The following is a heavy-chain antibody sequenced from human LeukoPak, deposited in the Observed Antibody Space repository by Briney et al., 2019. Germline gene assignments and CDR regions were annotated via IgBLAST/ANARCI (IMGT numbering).Heavy chain of an antibody. CDR3: ATDRGYSTFDY. CDR1: GFTVSSNY. J-gene: IGHJ4*02. V-gene: IGHV3-53*01. CDR2: IYSGGST. D-gene: IGHD6-13*01. Sequence: GGSLRLSCAASGFTVSSNYMSWVRQAPGKGLEWVSVIYSGGSTYYADSVKGRFTISRDNARNSLYLQMTNLRAEDTALYYCATDRGYSTFDYWGQGTLVTVSS.